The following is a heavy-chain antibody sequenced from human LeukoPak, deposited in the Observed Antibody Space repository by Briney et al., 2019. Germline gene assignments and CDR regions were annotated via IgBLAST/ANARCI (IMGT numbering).Heavy chain of an antibody. Sequence: GASVKVSCKASGYTFTDYYIHWVRQAPGQGLEWMGRINCKSGGTNYGQNFQGRVTMTRDTSISTAYMELSSLRSEDTAVYYCARVAPIAAAGHKIKYFDYWGQGTLVTVSS. V-gene: IGHV1-2*06. J-gene: IGHJ4*02. CDR1: GYTFTDYY. CDR2: INCKSGGT. D-gene: IGHD6-13*01. CDR3: ARVAPIAAAGHKIKYFDY.